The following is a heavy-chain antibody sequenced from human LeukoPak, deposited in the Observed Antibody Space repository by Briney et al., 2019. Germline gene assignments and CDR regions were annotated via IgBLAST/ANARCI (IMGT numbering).Heavy chain of an antibody. D-gene: IGHD1-26*01. J-gene: IGHJ4*02. Sequence: PGGSLRLSCAASGFTFSNYAMSWVRQAPGKGLEWVSTISSSGGSTYYADSVKGRFTISRDNSKNTLYLQMNSLRAEDTAVYYCARAIGSYYCSYWGQGTLVTVSS. CDR3: ARAIGSYYCSY. V-gene: IGHV3-23*01. CDR1: GFTFSNYA. CDR2: ISSSGGST.